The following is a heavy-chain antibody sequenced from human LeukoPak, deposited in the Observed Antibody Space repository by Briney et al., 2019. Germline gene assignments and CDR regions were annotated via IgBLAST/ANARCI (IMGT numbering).Heavy chain of an antibody. D-gene: IGHD2-21*02. CDR2: ISWDGGST. J-gene: IGHJ4*02. Sequence: EPGGSLRLSCAAPGFTFDDYAMHWVRQAPGKGLEWVSLISWDGGSTYYADSVKGRFTISRDNSKNSLYLQMNSLRAEDTALYYCAKATNPIGVTYLDYWGQGTLVTVSS. CDR1: GFTFDDYA. CDR3: AKATNPIGVTYLDY. V-gene: IGHV3-43D*03.